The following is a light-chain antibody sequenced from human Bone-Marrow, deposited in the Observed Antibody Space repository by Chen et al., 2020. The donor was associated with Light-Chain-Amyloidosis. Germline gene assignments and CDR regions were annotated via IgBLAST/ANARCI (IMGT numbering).Light chain of an antibody. V-gene: IGLV2-14*03. Sequence: QSALTQPASVSGSPGQSITISCTGTSSDVGRYNYVSWYQQHPGKAPKLIIYNVSDRPSGVSNRFSCYKSGNTASLTISGLQAEDEADYYGNSYTITSTLLFGGGTKLTVL. CDR3: NSYTITSTLL. CDR1: SSDVGRYNY. CDR2: NVS. J-gene: IGLJ2*01.